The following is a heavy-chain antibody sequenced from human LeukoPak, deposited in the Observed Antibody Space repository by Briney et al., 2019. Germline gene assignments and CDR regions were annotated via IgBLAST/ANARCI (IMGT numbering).Heavy chain of an antibody. J-gene: IGHJ6*02. V-gene: IGHV3-15*01. CDR3: TTDPHYGSSRNGNYYYYGMDV. CDR1: GFTFSNAW. Sequence: GGSLRLSCAASGFTFSNAWMSWVRQAPGKGLEWVGRIKSKTDGGTTDYAAPVKGRFTISRDDSKNTLYLQMNSLKTVDTAVYYCTTDPHYGSSRNGNYYYYGMDVWGQGTTVTVSS. D-gene: IGHD3-10*01. CDR2: IKSKTDGGTT.